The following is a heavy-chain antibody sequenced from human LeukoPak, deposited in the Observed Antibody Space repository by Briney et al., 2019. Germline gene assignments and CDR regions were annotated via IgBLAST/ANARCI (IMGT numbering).Heavy chain of an antibody. J-gene: IGHJ4*02. Sequence: SETLSLTCAVYGGSFSGYYWSWIRQPPGKGLEWIGEINHSGSTNYNPSLKSRVTISVDTSKNQFSLKLSSVTAADTAVYYCARAPRVWFGETTEDYWGQGTLVTVSS. CDR3: ARAPRVWFGETTEDY. CDR2: INHSGST. CDR1: GGSFSGYY. V-gene: IGHV4-34*01. D-gene: IGHD3-10*01.